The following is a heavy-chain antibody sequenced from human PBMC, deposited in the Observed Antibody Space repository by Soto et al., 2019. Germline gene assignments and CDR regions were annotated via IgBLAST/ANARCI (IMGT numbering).Heavy chain of an antibody. D-gene: IGHD6-13*01. CDR2: TYYWSRWYN. Sequence: SQTLSLTCGISGDSVASNSATWNWIRQSPSRGLEWLGRTYYWSRWYNDYAAFVKSRISVNPDTSKNQFSLQLNSVTPEDTAVYFCARGGKIAAGGIDYWGQGILVTVSS. CDR3: ARGGKIAAGGIDY. J-gene: IGHJ4*02. CDR1: GDSVASNSAT. V-gene: IGHV6-1*01.